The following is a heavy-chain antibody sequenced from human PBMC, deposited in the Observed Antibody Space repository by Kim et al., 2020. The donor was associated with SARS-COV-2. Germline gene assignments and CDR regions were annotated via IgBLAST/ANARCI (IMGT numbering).Heavy chain of an antibody. CDR3: ARAYRGSNYFDY. V-gene: IGHV4-61*01. Sequence: GSLRLSCTVSGGSVNSAHYYWSWIRQPPGKELEWIGYIFYSGITNYNPSLKSRLTISIDTSKNQFSLSLISVTAADTALYYCARAYRGSNYFDYWGQGTLLTVSS. J-gene: IGHJ4*02. D-gene: IGHD2-2*02. CDR2: IFYSGIT. CDR1: GGSVNSAHYY.